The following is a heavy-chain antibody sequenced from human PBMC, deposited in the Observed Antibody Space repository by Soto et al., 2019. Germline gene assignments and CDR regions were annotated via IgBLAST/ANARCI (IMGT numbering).Heavy chain of an antibody. J-gene: IGHJ4*02. Sequence: PGGSLRLSCAASGFTFSSYAMSWVRQAPGKGLEWVSAISGSGGSTYYADSVKGRFTISRDNSKNTLYLQMNSLRAEDTAVYYCAKDLSRYRDQQLVPRVGYFDYWGQGTRVSVCS. CDR1: GFTFSSYA. CDR2: ISGSGGST. CDR3: AKDLSRYRDQQLVPRVGYFDY. D-gene: IGHD6-13*01. V-gene: IGHV3-23*01.